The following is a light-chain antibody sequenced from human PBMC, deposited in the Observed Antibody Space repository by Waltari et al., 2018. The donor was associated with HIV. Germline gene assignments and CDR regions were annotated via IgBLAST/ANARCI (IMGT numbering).Light chain of an antibody. CDR2: SNN. CDR3: AAWTDSLSGVV. J-gene: IGLJ2*01. CDR1: SSHNGRHY. V-gene: IGLV1-47*01. Sequence: QSVLTQPPSAPGTTGPRATLSCSGGSSHNGRHYGCSFQQHPGQAPHIPISSNNHRPSGVPDRFSGSKSGTSASLAISGLRSEDEADYYCAAWTDSLSGVVFGGGTKLSVL.